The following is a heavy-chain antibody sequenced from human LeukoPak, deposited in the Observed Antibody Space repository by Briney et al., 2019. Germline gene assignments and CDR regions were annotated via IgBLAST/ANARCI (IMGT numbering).Heavy chain of an antibody. V-gene: IGHV3-13*01. CDR1: GFTFSSYD. J-gene: IGHJ4*02. CDR3: ARSSSAYGSFDY. D-gene: IGHD4-17*01. CDR2: IGTAGDT. Sequence: GGSLRLSCAASGFTFSSYDMHWVRQATGKGLEWVSAIGTAGDTYYPGSVKGRFTISRENAKNSLYLQMNSLRAGDTAVYYCARSSSAYGSFDYWGQGTLVTVSS.